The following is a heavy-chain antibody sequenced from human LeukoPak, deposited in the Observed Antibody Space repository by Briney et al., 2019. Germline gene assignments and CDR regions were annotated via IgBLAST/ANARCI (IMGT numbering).Heavy chain of an antibody. CDR1: GGSISSYY. V-gene: IGHV4-59*01. Sequence: KPSETLSLTCTVSGGSISSYYWSWIRQPPGKGLEWIGYIYYSGSTNYNPSLKSRVTISVDTSKNQFSLKLSSVTAADTAVYYCARGGDFWSGSMDYWGQGTLVTVSS. J-gene: IGHJ4*02. D-gene: IGHD3-3*01. CDR2: IYYSGST. CDR3: ARGGDFWSGSMDY.